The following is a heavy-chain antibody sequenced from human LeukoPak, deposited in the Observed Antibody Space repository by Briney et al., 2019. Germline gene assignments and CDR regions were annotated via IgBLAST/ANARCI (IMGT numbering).Heavy chain of an antibody. Sequence: GGSLRLSCAASGFTFSSYGMHWVRQAPGKGLEWVAFIRYDGSNKYYADSVKGRFTISRDNSKNTLYLQMNSLRAEDTAVYYCAKGTYYYDSSGYPVGYWGQGTLVTVSS. J-gene: IGHJ4*02. CDR3: AKGTYYYDSSGYPVGY. D-gene: IGHD3-22*01. CDR2: IRYDGSNK. CDR1: GFTFSSYG. V-gene: IGHV3-30*02.